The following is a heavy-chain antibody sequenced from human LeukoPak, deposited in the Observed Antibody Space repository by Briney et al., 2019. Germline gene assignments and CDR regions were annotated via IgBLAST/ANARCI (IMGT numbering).Heavy chain of an antibody. J-gene: IGHJ5*02. CDR3: ARRIAVASGWFDP. D-gene: IGHD6-19*01. Sequence: SETLSLTCTVSGGSISSSSYYWGWIRQPPGKGLEWIGTFYHSGSTYYNPSLRSRVTISVDTSKNQFSLKLSSVTAADTAVYYCARRIAVASGWFDPWGQGALVTVSS. CDR2: FYHSGST. V-gene: IGHV4-39*01. CDR1: GGSISSSSYY.